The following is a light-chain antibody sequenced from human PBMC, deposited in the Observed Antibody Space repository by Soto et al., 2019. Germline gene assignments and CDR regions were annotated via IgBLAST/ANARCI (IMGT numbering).Light chain of an antibody. CDR3: ETGYSRLCAYV. CDR2: DDN. V-gene: IGLV1-51*01. J-gene: IGLJ1*01. CDR1: SSNIGNNY. Sequence: QSVLTQPPSVSAAPGQKVTISCSGSSSNIGNNYVSWYQQLPGTAPKLLIYDDNKRPSGIPDRFSGSKSGTSATLGITGLQTGEEADYYCETGYSRLCAYVLGTGPKVPVL.